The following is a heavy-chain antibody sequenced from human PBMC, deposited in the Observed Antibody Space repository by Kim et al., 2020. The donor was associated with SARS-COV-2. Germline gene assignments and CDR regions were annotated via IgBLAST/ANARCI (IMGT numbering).Heavy chain of an antibody. CDR3: ARGDSSGWYYFDN. V-gene: IGHV4-59*01. CDR1: GGSISSYY. J-gene: IGHJ4*02. D-gene: IGHD6-13*01. Sequence: SETLSLTCTVSGGSISSYYWSWIRQPPGKGLEWIGYIYYSGCTNYNPSLKSRVTISVDTSKNQFSLKLSSVTAAETAVYYCARGDSSGWYYFDNWGQGTLVTVSS. CDR2: IYYSGCT.